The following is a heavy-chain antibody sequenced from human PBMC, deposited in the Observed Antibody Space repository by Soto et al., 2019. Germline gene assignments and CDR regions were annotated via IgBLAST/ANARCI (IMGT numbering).Heavy chain of an antibody. CDR1: GYTFTSYD. Sequence: ASVKVSCKASGYTFTSYDINWVRQATGQGLEWMGWMNPNSGNTGYAQKFQGRVTMTRNTSISTAYMELSSLRSEDTAVYYCARRPPAPYSSSFNWYFDLWGRGTLVTVSS. V-gene: IGHV1-8*01. CDR2: MNPNSGNT. D-gene: IGHD6-13*01. J-gene: IGHJ2*01. CDR3: ARRPPAPYSSSFNWYFDL.